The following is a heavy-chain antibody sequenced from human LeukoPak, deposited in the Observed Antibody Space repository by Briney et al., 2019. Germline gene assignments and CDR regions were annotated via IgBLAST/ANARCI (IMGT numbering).Heavy chain of an antibody. D-gene: IGHD6-19*01. CDR3: ARFVAGTGGFDY. V-gene: IGHV3-64*01. CDR2: ISSNGGST. Sequence: PGGSLRLSCAASGFTFSNYAMHWVRQAPGKGLECVSAISSNGGSTYYANSVKGRFTISRDNSKNTLYLQMGSLRAEDMAVYYCARFVAGTGGFDYWGQGTLVTVSS. CDR1: GFTFSNYA. J-gene: IGHJ4*02.